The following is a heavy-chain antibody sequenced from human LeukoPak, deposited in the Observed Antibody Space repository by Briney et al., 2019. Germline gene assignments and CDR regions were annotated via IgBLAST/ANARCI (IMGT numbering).Heavy chain of an antibody. V-gene: IGHV3-33*01. CDR2: IWYDGSSK. D-gene: IGHD4-17*01. CDR1: GFSFSTFG. CDR3: ARDQDYGGYYFDY. J-gene: IGHJ4*02. Sequence: AGGSLRLSCAASGFSFSTFGMHWVRQAPGKGLEWVAVIWYDGSSKYYADSVKGRFIISRDNSKNTLYLQMNSLRAEDTAVYYCARDQDYGGYYFDYWGQGTLVTVSS.